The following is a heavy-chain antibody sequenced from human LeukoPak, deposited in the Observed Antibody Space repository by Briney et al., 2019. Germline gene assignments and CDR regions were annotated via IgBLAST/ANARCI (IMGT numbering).Heavy chain of an antibody. V-gene: IGHV5-51*01. CDR2: IFPADSST. CDR1: GYSFTNYW. D-gene: IGHD2-21*02. CDR3: ARWVTADMGKKDAFDI. J-gene: IGHJ3*02. Sequence: PGESLKIPCKFSGYSFTNYWIGWVRQMPGKGLEWMGIIFPADSSTGYSPSFQGQVSVSADKSMTTAYLQWSSLKASDTAMYFCARWVTADMGKKDAFDIWGQGTMVTVSS.